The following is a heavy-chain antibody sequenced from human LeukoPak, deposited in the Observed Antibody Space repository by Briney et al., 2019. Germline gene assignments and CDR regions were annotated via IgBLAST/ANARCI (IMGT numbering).Heavy chain of an antibody. CDR3: APGDSGYGFDY. J-gene: IGHJ4*02. CDR1: GGSISSSSYY. V-gene: IGHV4-39*01. CDR2: IYYSGST. D-gene: IGHD5-12*01. Sequence: SETLSLTCTVSGGSISSSSYYWGWIRQPPGKGLEWIGSIYYSGSTYYNPSLKSRVTISVDTSKNQFSLKLSSVTAADTAVYYCAPGDSGYGFDYWGQGTLVTVSS.